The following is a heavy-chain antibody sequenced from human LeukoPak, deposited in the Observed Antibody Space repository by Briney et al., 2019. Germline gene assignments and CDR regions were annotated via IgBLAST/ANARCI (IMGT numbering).Heavy chain of an antibody. CDR2: INPNSGGT. J-gene: IGHJ6*02. D-gene: IGHD3-22*01. Sequence: ASVKVSCKASGYTFTSYGISWVRQAPGQGLEWMGWINPNSGGTNYAQKFQGWVTMTRDTSISTAYMELSRLRSDDTAVYYCARINSSGYYHEPLYGMDVWGQGTTVTVSS. CDR1: GYTFTSYG. CDR3: ARINSSGYYHEPLYGMDV. V-gene: IGHV1-2*04.